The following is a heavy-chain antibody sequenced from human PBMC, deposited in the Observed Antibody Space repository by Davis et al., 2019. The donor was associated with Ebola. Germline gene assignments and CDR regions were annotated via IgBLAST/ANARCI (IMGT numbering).Heavy chain of an antibody. V-gene: IGHV1-2*06. Sequence: APVKVSLQASGYTLTGYLMHWVRPAPGQGLEWMGRINPNSGGTNYAQKFQGRVTMTRDTSISTAYMELSRLRSDDTAVYYCATPTTKGFDYWGQGTLVTVSS. CDR3: ATPTTKGFDY. D-gene: IGHD1-14*01. J-gene: IGHJ4*02. CDR1: GYTLTGYL. CDR2: INPNSGGT.